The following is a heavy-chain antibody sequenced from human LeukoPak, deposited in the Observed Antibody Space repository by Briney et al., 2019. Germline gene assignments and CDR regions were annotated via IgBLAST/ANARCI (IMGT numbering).Heavy chain of an antibody. CDR1: GGTFSSYA. Sequence: ASVKVSCKASGGTFSSYAISWVRQAPGQGLEWMGGIIPIFGTANYAQKFQGRVTITADESTSTAYMELSSLRSEDTAVYYCAREKPRDRITMVRGVINNWFDPWGQGTLVTVSS. CDR3: AREKPRDRITMVRGVINNWFDP. V-gene: IGHV1-69*13. D-gene: IGHD3-10*01. CDR2: IIPIFGTA. J-gene: IGHJ5*02.